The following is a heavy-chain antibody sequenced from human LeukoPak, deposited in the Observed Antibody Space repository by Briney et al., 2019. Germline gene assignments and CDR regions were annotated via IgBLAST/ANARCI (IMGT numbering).Heavy chain of an antibody. CDR2: ISGSGGST. CDR3: AKDLEAAGTIGFDY. CDR1: GFTFSSYA. J-gene: IGHJ4*02. Sequence: GSLRLSCAASGFTFSSYAMSWVRQAPGKGLERGSAISGSGGSTYYADSVKGRFTISRDNSKNTLSLQMNSLRPEDTAVYHCAKDLEAAGTIGFDYWGQGTLVTVSS. D-gene: IGHD6-13*01. V-gene: IGHV3-23*01.